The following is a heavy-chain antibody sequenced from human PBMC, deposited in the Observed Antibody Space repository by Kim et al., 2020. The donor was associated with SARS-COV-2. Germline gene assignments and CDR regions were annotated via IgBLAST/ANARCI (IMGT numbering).Heavy chain of an antibody. CDR3: ARAMVGARENWFDP. CDR2: ISYDGSNK. V-gene: IGHV3-30*04. J-gene: IGHJ5*02. CDR1: GFTFSSYA. Sequence: GGSLRLSCAASGFTFSSYAMHWVRQAPGKGLEWVAVISYDGSNKYYADSVKGRFTISRDNSKNTLYLQMNSLRAEDTAVYYCARAMVGARENWFDPWGQGTLVTVSS. D-gene: IGHD1-26*01.